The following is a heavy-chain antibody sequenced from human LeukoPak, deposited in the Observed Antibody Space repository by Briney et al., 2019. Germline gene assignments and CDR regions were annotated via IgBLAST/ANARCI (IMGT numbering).Heavy chain of an antibody. Sequence: SETLSLTCTVSGGSISSYYWSWIRQPPGKRLEWIGYIYTSGSTNYNPSLKSRVTISVDTSKNQFSLKLSSVTAADTAVYYCARHLTTQTPGIAAAPKPYYMDVWGKGTTVTVSS. J-gene: IGHJ6*03. CDR3: ARHLTTQTPGIAAAPKPYYMDV. D-gene: IGHD6-13*01. V-gene: IGHV4-4*09. CDR2: IYTSGST. CDR1: GGSISSYY.